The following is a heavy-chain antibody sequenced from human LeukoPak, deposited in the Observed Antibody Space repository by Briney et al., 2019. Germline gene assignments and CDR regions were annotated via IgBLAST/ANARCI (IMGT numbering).Heavy chain of an antibody. V-gene: IGHV3-66*01. CDR3: ARGVVVVAATPLDY. CDR2: IYSGGST. CDR1: GFTVSSNY. J-gene: IGHJ4*02. D-gene: IGHD2-15*01. Sequence: GGSLRLSCAASGFTVSSNYMSWVRQAPGKGLEWVSVIYSGGSTYYADSVKGRFTISRDNSKITLYLQMNSLRAEDTAVYYCARGVVVVAATPLDYWGQGTLVTVSS.